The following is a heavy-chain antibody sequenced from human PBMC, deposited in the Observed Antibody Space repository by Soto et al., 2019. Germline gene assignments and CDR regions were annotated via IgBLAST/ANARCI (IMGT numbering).Heavy chain of an antibody. V-gene: IGHV5-51*01. CDR2: IYDGDSDT. Sequence: GESLKISWTGSVYTFTNYWIAWVRQMPGKGLEWVGIIYDGDSDTIYNPSFQGQVTISDDKSISTAYLQWSRLKASDTAMYYCARVRDTGGYYPKYFDSWGQGTLVTVSS. J-gene: IGHJ4*02. CDR1: VYTFTNYW. D-gene: IGHD3-22*01. CDR3: ARVRDTGGYYPKYFDS.